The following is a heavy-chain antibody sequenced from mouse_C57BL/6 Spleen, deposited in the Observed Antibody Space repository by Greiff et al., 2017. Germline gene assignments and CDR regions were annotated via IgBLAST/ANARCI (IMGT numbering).Heavy chain of an antibody. V-gene: IGHV1-9*01. D-gene: IGHD1-1*01. CDR2: ILPGSGST. CDR1: GYTFTGYW. Sequence: QVQLQQSGAELMKPGASVKLSCKATGYTFTGYWIEWVKQRPGHGLEWIGEILPGSGSTNYNEKFKGKATFTADTSSNTAYMQLSSLTTADSAIYYCARRDYYYGSRDPHFDYWGQGTTLTVSS. J-gene: IGHJ2*01. CDR3: ARRDYYYGSRDPHFDY.